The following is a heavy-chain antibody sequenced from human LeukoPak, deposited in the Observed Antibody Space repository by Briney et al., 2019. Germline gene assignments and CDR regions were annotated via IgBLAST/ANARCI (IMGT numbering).Heavy chain of an antibody. Sequence: GGSLRLSCAASGFTFTNYCINWVRQAPGKGLEWVSSISSSSSYIYYADSVKGRFTISRDNAKNSLYLQMNSLRAEDTAVYYCAREVRGGIPPNWGQGTLVTVSS. D-gene: IGHD3-16*01. J-gene: IGHJ4*02. CDR2: ISSSSSYI. CDR3: AREVRGGIPPN. V-gene: IGHV3-21*01. CDR1: GFTFTNYC.